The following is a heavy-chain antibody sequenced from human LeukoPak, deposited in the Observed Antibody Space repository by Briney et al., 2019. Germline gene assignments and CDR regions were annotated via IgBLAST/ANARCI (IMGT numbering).Heavy chain of an antibody. Sequence: SETLSLTCAVYGGSISGYYWSWIRQPPGKGLEWIGEINHSGSTNYNPSLKSRVTISVDTSKNQFSLKLSSVTAADTAVYYYATNSPPQHWGQGTLVTVSS. CDR2: INHSGST. J-gene: IGHJ1*01. CDR3: ATNSPPQH. CDR1: GGSISGYY. D-gene: IGHD4-23*01. V-gene: IGHV4-34*01.